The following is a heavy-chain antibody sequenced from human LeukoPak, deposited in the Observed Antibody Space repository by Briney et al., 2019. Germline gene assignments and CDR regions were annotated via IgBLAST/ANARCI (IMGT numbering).Heavy chain of an antibody. CDR1: GFTFSNYW. J-gene: IGHJ4*02. CDR2: INSDGMNT. CDR3: AKADSGDYGGYYFDY. D-gene: IGHD4-17*01. V-gene: IGHV3-74*01. Sequence: GGSLRLSCAASGFTFSNYWMHWVRQAPGKGLVWVSRINSDGMNTSYADSVKGRFTISRDNAKNTLNLQMNSLRAEDTAVYYCAKADSGDYGGYYFDYWGQGTLVTVSS.